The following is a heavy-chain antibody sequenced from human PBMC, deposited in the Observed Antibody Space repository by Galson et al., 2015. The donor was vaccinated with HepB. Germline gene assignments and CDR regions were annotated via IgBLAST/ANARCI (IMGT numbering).Heavy chain of an antibody. Sequence: SQRLSCAASGFTFSSYIMNWVRQAPGKGLEWVSSISSSSTYIYYADSVKGRFTISRDNAKNSLFLQMNSLRAEDTAVYYCARDGSIGSTSYGMDVWGQGTTVTVAS. V-gene: IGHV3-21*01. CDR3: ARDGSIGSTSYGMDV. CDR1: GFTFSSYI. D-gene: IGHD2-2*01. CDR2: ISSSSTYI. J-gene: IGHJ6*02.